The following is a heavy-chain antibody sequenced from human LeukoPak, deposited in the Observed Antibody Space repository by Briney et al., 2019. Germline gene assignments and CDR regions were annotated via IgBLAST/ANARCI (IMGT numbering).Heavy chain of an antibody. V-gene: IGHV1-18*01. Sequence: ASVKVSCKASGYTFTNYGVSWVRQAPGKGLQFVGWISTYSGDTNYVQELQGRVTMSTDTSTSTAYMELRGLRSDDTAVYYCVRDGPRTLNTIYGVVPIDDTFDIWGQGTKVTVSA. D-gene: IGHD3-3*01. J-gene: IGHJ3*02. CDR1: GYTFTNYG. CDR2: ISTYSGDT. CDR3: VRDGPRTLNTIYGVVPIDDTFDI.